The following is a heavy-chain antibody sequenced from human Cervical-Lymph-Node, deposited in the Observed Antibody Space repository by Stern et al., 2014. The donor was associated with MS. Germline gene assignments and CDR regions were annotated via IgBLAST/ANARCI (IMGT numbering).Heavy chain of an antibody. CDR3: ASPLTATSVPFGYYGMDV. J-gene: IGHJ6*02. Sequence: QLVQSGAEVKKPGSSVKVSCKASGGTFSNYATRWVRQAPGQGLEWMGGIVPLFGKPNYAQKFQGRVTITADESTSTAYMDLSSLRSEDTAVYYCASPLTATSVPFGYYGMDVWGQGTTVTVS. CDR2: IVPLFGKP. CDR1: GGTFSNYA. D-gene: IGHD4-17*01. V-gene: IGHV1-69*01.